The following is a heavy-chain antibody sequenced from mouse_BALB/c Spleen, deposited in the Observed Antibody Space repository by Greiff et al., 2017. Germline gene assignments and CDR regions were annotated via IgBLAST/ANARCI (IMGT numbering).Heavy chain of an antibody. CDR1: GFTFSSYA. CDR3: ARDQRSSYDYYAMDY. J-gene: IGHJ4*01. Sequence: EVMLVESGGGLVKPGGSLKLSCAASGFTFSSYAMSWVRQSPEKRLEWVAEISSGGSYTYYPDTVTGRFTISRDNAKNTLYLEMSSLRSEDTAMYYCARDQRSSYDYYAMDYWGQGTSVTVSS. V-gene: IGHV5-9-4*01. D-gene: IGHD1-1*01. CDR2: ISSGGSYT.